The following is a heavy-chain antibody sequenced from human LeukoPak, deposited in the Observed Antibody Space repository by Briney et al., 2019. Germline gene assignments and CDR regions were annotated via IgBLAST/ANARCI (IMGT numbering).Heavy chain of an antibody. Sequence: ASVKVSCGASGYTFTSYGISWVRQVPGQGLEWMGWISTYNDNTYSAQEFQGRVTMTTDTSTSTAYMEVRSLRSDDTAVYYCARGSSPYCSAGNCYIDYWGQGTLVTVSS. CDR2: ISTYNDNT. CDR1: GYTFTSYG. CDR3: ARGSSPYCSAGNCYIDY. V-gene: IGHV1-18*04. J-gene: IGHJ4*02. D-gene: IGHD2-15*01.